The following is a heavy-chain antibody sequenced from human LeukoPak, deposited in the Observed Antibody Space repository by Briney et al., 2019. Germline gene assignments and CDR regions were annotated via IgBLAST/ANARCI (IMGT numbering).Heavy chain of an antibody. J-gene: IGHJ4*02. CDR3: ARRRDGYNLWVFDY. CDR1: GYYFTTYW. Sequence: GESLKISCKGSGYYFTTYWIGWVRQMPGKGLEWMGIIYPGDSDTRYSPSFQGQVTISVDKSISTAYLQWSSLKASDTAMYYCARRRDGYNLWVFDYWGQGTLVTVSS. D-gene: IGHD5-24*01. V-gene: IGHV5-51*01. CDR2: IYPGDSDT.